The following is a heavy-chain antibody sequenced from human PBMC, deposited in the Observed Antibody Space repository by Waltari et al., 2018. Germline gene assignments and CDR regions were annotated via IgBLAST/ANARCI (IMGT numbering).Heavy chain of an antibody. CDR2: IYSGGST. Sequence: EVQMVETGGGLIQPGGSLRLSCAVSGLSVISNYMTWVRQPPGKGLEWVSYIYSGGSTYYADSVKGRFTISRDNSKNTLYLQMNNLRAEDTAVYYCARENSGSYGEFDFWGQGTLVTVSS. J-gene: IGHJ4*02. CDR3: ARENSGSYGEFDF. D-gene: IGHD1-26*01. CDR1: GLSVISNY. V-gene: IGHV3-53*02.